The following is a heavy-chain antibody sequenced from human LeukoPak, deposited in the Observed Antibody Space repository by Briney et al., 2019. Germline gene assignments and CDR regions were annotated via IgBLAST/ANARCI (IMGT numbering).Heavy chain of an antibody. CDR2: ISGSGGST. V-gene: IGHV3-23*01. CDR1: GFTFSSYA. J-gene: IGHJ6*03. CDR3: AKDSLRYSSSYYCYYMDV. D-gene: IGHD6-13*01. Sequence: PGGSLRLSCAASGFTFSSYAMSWVRQAPGKGLEWVSAISGSGGSTYYADSVKGRFTISRDNSKNTLYLQMNSLRAEDTAVYYCAKDSLRYSSSYYCYYMDVWGKGTTVTVSS.